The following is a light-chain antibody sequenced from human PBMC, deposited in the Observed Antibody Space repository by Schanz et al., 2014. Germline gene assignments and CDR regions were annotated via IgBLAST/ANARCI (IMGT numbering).Light chain of an antibody. CDR2: DVS. Sequence: QSALTQPPSASGSPGQSVTISCTGTSSDVGGYDYVSWYQQHPGKAPKLMIYDVSHRPSGVSNRFSGSKSGNTASLTISGLQAEDEADYYCSSYAGSNNFRFGGGTKLTVL. CDR1: SSDVGGYDY. CDR3: SSYAGSNNFR. J-gene: IGLJ2*01. V-gene: IGLV2-8*01.